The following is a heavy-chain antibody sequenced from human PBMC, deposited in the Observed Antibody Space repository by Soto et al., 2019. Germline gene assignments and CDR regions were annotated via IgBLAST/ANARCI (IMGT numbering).Heavy chain of an antibody. Sequence: PSETLSLTCTVSGGSISSYYWSWIRQPPGKGLEWIGYIYYSGSTNYNPSLKSRVTISVDTSKNQFSLKLSSVTAADTAVYYCAGGDIVVVAAASNYMDVWGKGTTVTVSS. CDR3: AGGDIVVVAAASNYMDV. D-gene: IGHD2-15*01. CDR2: IYYSGST. V-gene: IGHV4-59*08. J-gene: IGHJ6*03. CDR1: GGSISSYY.